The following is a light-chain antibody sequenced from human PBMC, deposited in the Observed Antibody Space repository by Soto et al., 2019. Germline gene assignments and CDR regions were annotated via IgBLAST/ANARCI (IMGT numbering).Light chain of an antibody. Sequence: DIQMTQSPSSLSASVGDRVTITCRASQSISSYLNWYQQKPGKAPKLLMYAASSLQSGVPSRFSGSQSGTDFTLTISSLQTEDFATDYFQQSYSTPLTFGQGTKVEIK. V-gene: IGKV1-39*01. CDR3: QQSYSTPLT. J-gene: IGKJ1*01. CDR2: AAS. CDR1: QSISSY.